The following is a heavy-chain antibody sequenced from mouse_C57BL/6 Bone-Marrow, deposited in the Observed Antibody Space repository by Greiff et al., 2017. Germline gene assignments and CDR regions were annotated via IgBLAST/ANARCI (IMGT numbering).Heavy chain of an antibody. CDR2: IWSGGST. CDR3: ARGDDYEFAY. V-gene: IGHV2-2*01. Sequence: QVQLQQSGPGLVQPSQSLSITCTVSGFSLTSYGVHWVRQSPGKGLEWLGVIWSGGSTDYNAAFISRLSISKDNSKSQVFFKMNSLQADDTAIYYCARGDDYEFAYWGQGTLVTVSA. J-gene: IGHJ3*01. D-gene: IGHD2-4*01. CDR1: GFSLTSYG.